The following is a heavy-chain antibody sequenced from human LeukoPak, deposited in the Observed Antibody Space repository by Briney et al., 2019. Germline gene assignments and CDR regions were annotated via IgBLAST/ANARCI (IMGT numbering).Heavy chain of an antibody. CDR1: GFTVSDHY. J-gene: IGHJ4*02. CDR2: ISGSGGST. Sequence: GGSLRLSCAASGFTVSDHYMDWVRQAPGKGLEWVSAISGSGGSTYYADSVKGRFTISRDNSKNTLYLQMSSLRVEDTAVYYCATRYNYYYLGYWGQGTLVTVSS. CDR3: ATRYNYYYLGY. V-gene: IGHV3-23*01. D-gene: IGHD5-18*01.